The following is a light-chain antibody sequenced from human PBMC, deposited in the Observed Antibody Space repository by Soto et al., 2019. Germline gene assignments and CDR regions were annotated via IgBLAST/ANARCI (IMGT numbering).Light chain of an antibody. CDR3: QQYNSYPYT. J-gene: IGKJ2*01. CDR1: QSISSW. Sequence: DIQMTQSPSTLSASVGARVTITCRASQSISSWLAWYQQKPGKAPKLLIYDASSLESGVPSRFSGSGSGTEFTLTISSLQTDDFATYYCQQYNSYPYTFGQGTKLEIK. V-gene: IGKV1-5*01. CDR2: DAS.